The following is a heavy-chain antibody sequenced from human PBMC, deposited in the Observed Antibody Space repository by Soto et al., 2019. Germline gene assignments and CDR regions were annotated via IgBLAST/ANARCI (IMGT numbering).Heavy chain of an antibody. D-gene: IGHD3-3*01. CDR1: GGSISSYY. CDR2: IYYSGST. J-gene: IGHJ4*02. V-gene: IGHV4-59*08. CDR3: ARLEGDYDFWSGYYRPLYTDY. Sequence: PSETLSLTCTVSGGSISSYYWSWIRQPPGKGLEWIGYIYYSGSTNYNPSLKSRVTISVDTSKNQFSLKLSSVTAADTAVYYCARLEGDYDFWSGYYRPLYTDYWGQGTLVTVSS.